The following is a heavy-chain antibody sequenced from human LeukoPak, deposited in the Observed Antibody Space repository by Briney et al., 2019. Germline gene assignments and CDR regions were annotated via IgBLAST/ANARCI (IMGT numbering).Heavy chain of an antibody. CDR3: ARDRSSYCGSCYSEAFDI. V-gene: IGHV3-48*01. CDR2: ISSSSSSTI. D-gene: IGHD2-15*01. J-gene: IGHJ3*02. Sequence: PGGSLRLSCAASGFTFSSYSMNWVRQAPGKGLEWVSYISSSSSSTIYYADSVKGRFTISRDNAKNSLYLQMNSLRAEDTAVYYCARDRSSYCGSCYSEAFDIWGQGTMVTVSS. CDR1: GFTFSSYS.